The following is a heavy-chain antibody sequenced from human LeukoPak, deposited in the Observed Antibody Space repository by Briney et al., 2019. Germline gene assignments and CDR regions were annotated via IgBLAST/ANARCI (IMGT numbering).Heavy chain of an antibody. D-gene: IGHD3-3*01. CDR3: ARVRVHYDFWSGYPDYFDY. J-gene: IGHJ4*02. CDR1: GYSISSGHY. V-gene: IGHV4-38-2*02. CDR2: IYHSGST. Sequence: PSETLSLTCTVSGYSISSGHYWGWIRQPPGKGLEWIGSIYHSGSTYYNPSLKSRVTISVDTSKNQFSLKLSSVTAADTAVYYCARVRVHYDFWSGYPDYFDYWGQGTLVTVSS.